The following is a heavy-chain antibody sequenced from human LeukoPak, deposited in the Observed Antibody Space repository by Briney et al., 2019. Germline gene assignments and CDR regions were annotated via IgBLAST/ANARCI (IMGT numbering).Heavy chain of an antibody. CDR2: IWYDGSKT. Sequence: GGSLRLSCATSGFTFISYGMHWVRQAPGKGLEWVAVIWYDGSKTYYADSVKGRFTISRDNSKNTVYLQMNSLRAEDTAVYYCARDPSRTMDAWGQGTTVTVSS. CDR1: GFTFISYG. CDR3: ARDPSRTMDA. V-gene: IGHV3-33*01. J-gene: IGHJ6*02.